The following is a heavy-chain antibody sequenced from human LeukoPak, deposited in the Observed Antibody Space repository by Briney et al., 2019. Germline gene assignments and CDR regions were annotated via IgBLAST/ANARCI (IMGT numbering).Heavy chain of an antibody. V-gene: IGHV4-59*08. Sequence: SETLSLTCTVSGGSISSYYWSWIRQPPGKGLEWIGYIYYSGSTNYNPSLKSRVTISVDTSKNQFSLKLSSVTAADTAVYYCARLKSGSSGDYWGQGTLVTVSS. CDR1: GGSISSYY. CDR2: IYYSGST. CDR3: ARLKSGSSGDY. D-gene: IGHD6-13*01. J-gene: IGHJ4*02.